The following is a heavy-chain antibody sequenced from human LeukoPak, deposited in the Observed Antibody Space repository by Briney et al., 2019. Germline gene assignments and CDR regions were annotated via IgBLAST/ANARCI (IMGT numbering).Heavy chain of an antibody. CDR1: GFTVSSNY. Sequence: PGGSLRLSCAASGFTVSSNYMSWVRQAPGKGLEWVSVIYSGGSTYYADSVKGRFTISRDNAKNSLYLQMNSLRAEDTAVYYCARWPYSSSYYFDYWGQGTLVTVSS. D-gene: IGHD6-6*01. CDR3: ARWPYSSSYYFDY. CDR2: IYSGGST. J-gene: IGHJ4*02. V-gene: IGHV3-53*01.